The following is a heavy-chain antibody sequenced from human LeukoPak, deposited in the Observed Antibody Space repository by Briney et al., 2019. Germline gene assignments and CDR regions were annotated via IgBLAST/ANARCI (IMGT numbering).Heavy chain of an antibody. Sequence: ASVKVSCKASGGTFSSYAISWVRQAPGQGLEWMGWISAYNGNTNYAQKLQGRVTMTTDTSTSTAYMELRSLRSDDTAVYYCARDRSRFVVVPAAMNYWGQGTLVTVSS. CDR3: ARDRSRFVVVPAAMNY. CDR1: GGTFSSYA. D-gene: IGHD2-2*01. CDR2: ISAYNGNT. J-gene: IGHJ4*02. V-gene: IGHV1-18*01.